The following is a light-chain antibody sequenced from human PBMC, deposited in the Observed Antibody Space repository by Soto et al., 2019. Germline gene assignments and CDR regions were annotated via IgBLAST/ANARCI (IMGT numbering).Light chain of an antibody. J-gene: IGKJ4*01. CDR2: GVS. Sequence: EIVMTQSPATLSVFPGETATLSCRASQTLNHNLAWYQQKPGQAPRLLIYGVSTRATGIPARFSGSGSGTEFTLAINNLQSEDSAVYYCQQHNGWPLTFGAGTKVEIK. CDR1: QTLNHN. CDR3: QQHNGWPLT. V-gene: IGKV3-15*01.